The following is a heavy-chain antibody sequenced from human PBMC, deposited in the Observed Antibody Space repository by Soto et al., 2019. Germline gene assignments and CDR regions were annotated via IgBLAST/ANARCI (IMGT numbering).Heavy chain of an antibody. J-gene: IGHJ5*02. V-gene: IGHV4-39*01. CDR3: ARLHCNSPNCVPLDP. CDR1: GGSIRSVSYY. CDR2: IYYSGSA. Sequence: QLQLQESGPGLVKPSETLSLPCSVSGGSIRSVSYYLGWIRQPPGKGLEWIGRIYYSGSAYSSPSLKSRVTMSVDTSKNQLSLELRSVTAADTAVYYCARLHCNSPNCVPLDPWGQGTLVTVSS. D-gene: IGHD2-2*01.